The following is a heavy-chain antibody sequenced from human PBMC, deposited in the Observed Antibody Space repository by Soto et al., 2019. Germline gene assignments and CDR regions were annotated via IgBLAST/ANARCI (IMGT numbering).Heavy chain of an antibody. D-gene: IGHD3-3*01. CDR2: FDPEDGET. J-gene: IGHJ4*02. V-gene: IGHV1-24*01. Sequence: ASVKVSCKVSGYTLTEFSMHWVRQAPGKGLEWMGGFDPEDGETIYAQKFQGRVTMTEDTSTDTAYMELSSLRSEDTAVYYCATSNLRFLEWLLLVYWGQGTLVTVSS. CDR1: GYTLTEFS. CDR3: ATSNLRFLEWLLLVY.